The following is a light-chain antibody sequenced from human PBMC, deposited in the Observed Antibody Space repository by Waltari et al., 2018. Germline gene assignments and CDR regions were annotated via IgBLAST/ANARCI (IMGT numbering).Light chain of an antibody. CDR3: QAWGTGFRV. CDR2: VNTDGSH. CDR1: GGHPYNA. J-gene: IGLJ2*01. V-gene: IGLV4-69*01. Sequence: QLVLTQSPSASASLGASVKLTCTVSGGHPYNAIAWPQQRPEKGPRYLLKVNTDGSHVKGDGIPDRFSGSSSGAERYLTISSLQSDDEADYYCQAWGTGFRVFGGGTKLTVL.